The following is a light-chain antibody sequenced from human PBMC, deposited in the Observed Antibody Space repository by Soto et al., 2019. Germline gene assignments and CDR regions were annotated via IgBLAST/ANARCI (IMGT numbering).Light chain of an antibody. V-gene: IGKV2-30*01. J-gene: IGKJ5*01. Sequence: EVVMTQSPLSLPVTLGQPASISCRSSQSLVYIDGNTYLDWFHQRPGQSPRRLIYKVSNRDSGVPDRFSGSGSGTDFTLKISRVEAEDVGVYYCMQGTHWPPITFGQGTRLEVK. CDR1: QSLVYIDGNTY. CDR3: MQGTHWPPIT. CDR2: KVS.